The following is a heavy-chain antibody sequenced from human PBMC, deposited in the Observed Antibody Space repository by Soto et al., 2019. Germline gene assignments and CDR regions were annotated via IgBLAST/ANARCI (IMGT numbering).Heavy chain of an antibody. V-gene: IGHV5-51*01. CDR2: IYPGDSDT. CDR1: GYSFTSYW. J-gene: IGHJ4*02. CDR3: AGWTYWSGPDFDD. Sequence: PGESLKISCKGSGYSFTSYWIGWVRQMPGKGLEWMGIIYPGDSDTRYSPSFQGQVTISADKSTSTAYLQWSSLKASDTAMYYCAGWTYWSGPDFDDWGQGTMVTVSS. D-gene: IGHD2-8*02.